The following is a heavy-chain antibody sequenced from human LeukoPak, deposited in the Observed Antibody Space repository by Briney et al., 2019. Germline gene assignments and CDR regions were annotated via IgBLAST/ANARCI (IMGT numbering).Heavy chain of an antibody. Sequence: SETLSLTCAVYGGSFSGYYWSWIRQPPGGGLEWGGEIHHSGTTNYNPSLKSRVTMSVDTSKNQFSLKLSSVSAADTAIYYCARVYNPDFYYHMDVWGKGTTVTVSS. D-gene: IGHD1-14*01. CDR3: ARVYNPDFYYHMDV. CDR2: IHHSGTT. CDR1: GGSFSGYY. V-gene: IGHV4-34*01. J-gene: IGHJ6*03.